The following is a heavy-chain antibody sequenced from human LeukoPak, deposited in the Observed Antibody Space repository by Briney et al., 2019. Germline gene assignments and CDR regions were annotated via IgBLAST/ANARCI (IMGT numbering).Heavy chain of an antibody. CDR2: IHHSGSA. CDR3: ARLPGCSGADCFRAFDI. J-gene: IGHJ3*02. Sequence: SETLSLTCVVSGGSISPYYWSWIRQSLGKGLEWIGYIHHSGSANYNPSLRSRITMSVDTSKNHFSLSLTSVTAADTAVYYCARLPGCSGADCFRAFDIWGHGTMVTVSS. CDR1: GGSISPYY. V-gene: IGHV4-59*08. D-gene: IGHD2-21*02.